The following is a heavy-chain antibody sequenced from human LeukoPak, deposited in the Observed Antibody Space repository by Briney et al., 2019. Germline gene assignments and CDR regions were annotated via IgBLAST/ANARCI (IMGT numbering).Heavy chain of an antibody. CDR1: GYTFSRYT. J-gene: IGHJ5*02. CDR2: LSVRGRYI. CDR3: ARGRMSPNGRAVADLSNWFDT. D-gene: IGHD6-19*01. Sequence: PGGTLRLSHAASGYTFSRYTMNWVPQAPGKGLEGGSSLSVRGRYIYYADPVKGRFTISRDNAKNSLYLQMNSLRAEDTAVYYCARGRMSPNGRAVADLSNWFDTWGQGTLVTVSS. V-gene: IGHV3-21*01.